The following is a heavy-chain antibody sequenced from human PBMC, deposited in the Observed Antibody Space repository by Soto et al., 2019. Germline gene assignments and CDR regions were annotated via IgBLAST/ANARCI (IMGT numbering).Heavy chain of an antibody. CDR3: AKDRMTTEIRYYLDY. J-gene: IGHJ4*02. D-gene: IGHD4-17*01. CDR1: GFTFSSYA. CDR2: ISGSGGST. Sequence: PGGSLRLSCAASGFTFSSYAMSWVREAPGKGLEWVSAISGSGGSTYYADSVKGRFTISRDNSKNTLYLQMNSLRAEDTAVYYCAKDRMTTEIRYYLDYWGQGTLVTVAS. V-gene: IGHV3-23*01.